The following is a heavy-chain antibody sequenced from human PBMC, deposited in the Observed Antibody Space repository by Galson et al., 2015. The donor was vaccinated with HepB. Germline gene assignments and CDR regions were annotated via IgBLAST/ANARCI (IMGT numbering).Heavy chain of an antibody. J-gene: IGHJ6*02. D-gene: IGHD5-18*01. Sequence: SLRLSCAASGFTFSSYSMSWVRQPPGKGLEWVSSISSSSNFIYYADSLKGRFTVSRGNAKNSLYLQMNSLRAEDTAVYYCARALDTAIVGYGMDVWGQGTTVTVSS. CDR1: GFTFSSYS. CDR3: ARALDTAIVGYGMDV. CDR2: ISSSSNFI. V-gene: IGHV3-21*01.